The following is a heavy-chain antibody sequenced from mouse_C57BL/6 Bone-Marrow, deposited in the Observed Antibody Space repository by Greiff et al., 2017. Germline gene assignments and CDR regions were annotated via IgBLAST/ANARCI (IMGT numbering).Heavy chain of an antibody. CDR2: ISSGGGYI. J-gene: IGHJ3*01. Sequence: EVKLVESGEGLVKPGGSLKLSCAASGFTFSSYAMPWVRQTPGKRLEWVAYISSGGGYIYYADNVKGRFTMSGDNARNTLYLQMSSLKSEDTAVXYCTREYFSWFAYWGQGTLVTVSA. CDR1: GFTFSSYA. D-gene: IGHD5-1*01. V-gene: IGHV5-9-1*02. CDR3: TREYFSWFAY.